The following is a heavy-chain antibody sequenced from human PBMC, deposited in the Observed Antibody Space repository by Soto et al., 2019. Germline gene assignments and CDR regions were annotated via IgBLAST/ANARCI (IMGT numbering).Heavy chain of an antibody. D-gene: IGHD1-26*01. CDR1: GGSISSYY. J-gene: IGHJ4*02. CDR3: ARHRLTIDSGFDY. V-gene: IGHV4-59*08. CDR2: IFYSGNT. Sequence: SETLSLTCTVSGGSISSYYWSWIRKPPGKGLEWIGYIFYSGNTNYNPSLESRVTISVDTSKNQFSLKLSSVTAADTAVYYCARHRLTIDSGFDYWGQGTLVTVSS.